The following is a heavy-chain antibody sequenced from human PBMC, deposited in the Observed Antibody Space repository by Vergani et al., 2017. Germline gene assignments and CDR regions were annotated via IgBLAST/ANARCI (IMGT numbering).Heavy chain of an antibody. V-gene: IGHV1-8*03. CDR2: MNPISGNT. CDR3: AGGLSGYCSGDKCYIHPWFDP. J-gene: IGHJ5*02. Sequence: QGQLVQSGTEVKKPGASVKVSCKASGYTFTNYDINWVRRATGQGLVGMGWMNPISGNTGFAQKFRGRVTITRDTSISTAYMKLSSLRSEDTAIYYCAGGLSGYCSGDKCYIHPWFDPWGQGTLVTVSS. CDR1: GYTFTNYD. D-gene: IGHD2-15*01.